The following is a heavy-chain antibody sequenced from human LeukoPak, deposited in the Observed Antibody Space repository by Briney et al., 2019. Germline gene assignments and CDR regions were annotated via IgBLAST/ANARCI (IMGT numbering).Heavy chain of an antibody. CDR2: INHSGST. J-gene: IGHJ5*02. Sequence: SETLSLTCAVYGGSFSGYYWSWIRQPPGKGLEWIGEINHSGSTNYNPSLKSRVTISVDTSKNQFSLKLSSVTAADTPVYYCAKGQRTTIFGVFIRSNWFDPWAREPWSPSPQ. D-gene: IGHD3-3*01. V-gene: IGHV4-34*01. CDR3: AKGQRTTIFGVFIRSNWFDP. CDR1: GGSFSGYY.